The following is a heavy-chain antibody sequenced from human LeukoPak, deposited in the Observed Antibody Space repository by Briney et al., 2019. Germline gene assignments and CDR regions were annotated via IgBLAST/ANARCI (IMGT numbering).Heavy chain of an antibody. J-gene: IGHJ4*02. CDR1: GYTFTGYY. CDR2: TNPNSGGT. D-gene: IGHD3-16*01. V-gene: IGHV1-2*02. Sequence: ASVKVSRKASGYTFTGYYMHWVRQAPGQGLEWMGWTNPNSGGTNYAQKFQGRVTMTRDTSISTAYMELSRLRSDDTAVYYCARKVGSPIMGIGYWGQGTLVTVSS. CDR3: ARKVGSPIMGIGY.